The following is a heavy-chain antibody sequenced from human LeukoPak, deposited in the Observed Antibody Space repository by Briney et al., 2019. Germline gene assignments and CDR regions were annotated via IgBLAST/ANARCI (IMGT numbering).Heavy chain of an antibody. J-gene: IGHJ4*02. D-gene: IGHD3-22*01. CDR3: ARGTTYNQYYYDSSGYYSFDY. CDR2: INHSGST. CDR1: GGSFSGYY. Sequence: SETLSLTCAVYGGSFSGYYWSWIRQPPGKGLEWIGEINHSGSTNYNPSPKSRVTISVDTSKNQFSLKLSSVSAADTAVYYCARGTTYNQYYYDSSGYYSFDYWGQGTLVTVSS. V-gene: IGHV4-34*01.